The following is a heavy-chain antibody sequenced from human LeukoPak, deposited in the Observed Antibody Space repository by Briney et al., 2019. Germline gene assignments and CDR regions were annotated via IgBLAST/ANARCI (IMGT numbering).Heavy chain of an antibody. CDR2: ISGSGGST. V-gene: IGHV3-23*01. Sequence: GSLRLSCAVSGFTFSSYAMSWVRQAPGKGLEWVSAISGSGGSTYYADSVKGRFTISRDNSKNTLYLQMNSLRAEDTAVYYCAKDPRGSYYFDYWGQGTLVTVSS. J-gene: IGHJ4*02. CDR1: GFTFSSYA. D-gene: IGHD1-26*01. CDR3: AKDPRGSYYFDY.